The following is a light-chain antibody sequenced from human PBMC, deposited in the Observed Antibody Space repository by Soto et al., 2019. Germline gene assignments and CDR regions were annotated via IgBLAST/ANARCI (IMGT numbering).Light chain of an antibody. V-gene: IGLV2-14*01. J-gene: IGLJ2*01. CDR3: SSDTGSSTLI. CDR2: DVS. Sequence: QSALTQPASVSGSPGQSITITCTGTSSDVGGYNYVSWYQPYPGKAPKLMIYDVSNRPSGVSNRFSGSKSGHTASLTISGLQSEDEADYYCSSDTGSSTLIFGGGTKLTVL. CDR1: SSDVGGYNY.